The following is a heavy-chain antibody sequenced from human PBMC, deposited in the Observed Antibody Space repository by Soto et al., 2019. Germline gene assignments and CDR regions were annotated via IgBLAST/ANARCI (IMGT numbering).Heavy chain of an antibody. CDR1: GYTFTGYY. Sequence: ASVKVSCKASGYTFTGYYMHWVRQAPGQGLEWMGWINPNSGGTNYAQKFQGRVTMTRDTSISTAYMELSRLRSDDTAVYYCARVGNTARSPPRNWFDPWGQGTLVTVSS. V-gene: IGHV1-2*02. CDR3: ARVGNTARSPPRNWFDP. J-gene: IGHJ5*02. D-gene: IGHD5-18*01. CDR2: INPNSGGT.